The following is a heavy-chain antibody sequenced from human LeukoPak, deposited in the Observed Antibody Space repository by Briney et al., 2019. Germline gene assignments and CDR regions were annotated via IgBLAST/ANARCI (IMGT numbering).Heavy chain of an antibody. Sequence: PGGSLRLSCAASGLTFSSYSMNWVRQAPGKGLEWVASISSSSSSIHYADSVKGRFTISRDNSKNTLYLQMNSLRAEDTAVYYCAKGDYYDSSGYTEPLVNLKYYFDYWGQGTLVTVSS. V-gene: IGHV3-21*04. CDR2: ISSSSSSI. D-gene: IGHD3-22*01. CDR1: GLTFSSYS. J-gene: IGHJ4*02. CDR3: AKGDYYDSSGYTEPLVNLKYYFDY.